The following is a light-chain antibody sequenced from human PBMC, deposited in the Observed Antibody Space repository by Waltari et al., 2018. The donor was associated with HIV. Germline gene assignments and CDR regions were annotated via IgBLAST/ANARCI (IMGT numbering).Light chain of an antibody. J-gene: IGKJ2*01. CDR1: EGLVYRDGNTY. V-gene: IGKV2D-30*01. CDR3: MQGTHWPPT. Sequence: EVVMSQFPLSLAVTPVQPASISCASSEGLVYRDGNTYLNWFHQGPGQSPRRLIFRVSNWDPGVPDRFRGSGSHTNFTLEITRVQSDDVGIFYCMQGTHWPPTFGQGTRLEI. CDR2: RVS.